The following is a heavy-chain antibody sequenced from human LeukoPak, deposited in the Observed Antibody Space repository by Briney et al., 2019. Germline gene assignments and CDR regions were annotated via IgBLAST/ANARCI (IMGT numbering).Heavy chain of an antibody. J-gene: IGHJ4*02. D-gene: IGHD6-13*01. CDR2: INWNGGST. V-gene: IGHV3-20*04. CDR3: ARGAAAGIFDY. Sequence: GGSLRLSCAASGFTFYDYGMSWVRHAPGRGREWVSGINWNGGSTSYADSVKGRFTISRDKAKNSLYLQMNSLRAEDTALYYCARGAAAGIFDYWGQGTLVTVSS. CDR1: GFTFYDYG.